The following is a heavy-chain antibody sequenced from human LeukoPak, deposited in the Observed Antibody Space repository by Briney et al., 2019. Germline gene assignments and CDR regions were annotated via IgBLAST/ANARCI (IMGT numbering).Heavy chain of an antibody. CDR3: ARDMEVLRYFDWFFVSSMWFDP. J-gene: IGHJ5*02. Sequence: GGSLRLSCVASGFSFSDYSMNWVRQAPGKGLEWVSYISSGATSMNYADSVQGRFTISRDNAKGSLYLQMNSLRAEDTAVYYCARDMEVLRYFDWFFVSSMWFDPWGQGTLVTVSS. CDR1: GFSFSDYS. D-gene: IGHD3-9*01. V-gene: IGHV3-48*04. CDR2: ISSGATSM.